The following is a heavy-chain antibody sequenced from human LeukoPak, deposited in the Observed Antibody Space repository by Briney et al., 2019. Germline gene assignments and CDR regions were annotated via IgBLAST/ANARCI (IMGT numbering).Heavy chain of an antibody. CDR3: ARAQVVVGIDY. CDR1: GASVNSGNYY. CDR2: IYYSGST. Sequence: PSETLSLTCTVSGASVNSGNYYWDWIRKPPGKWLEWIGSIYYSGSTHYNPSLKSRLTISVDTSKNQFSLKLSSVTAADTAVYYCARAQVVVGIDYWGQGTLVTVSS. D-gene: IGHD2-15*01. V-gene: IGHV4-39*07. J-gene: IGHJ4*02.